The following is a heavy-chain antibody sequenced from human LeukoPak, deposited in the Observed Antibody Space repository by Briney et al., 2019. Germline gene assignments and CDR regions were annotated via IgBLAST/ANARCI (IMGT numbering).Heavy chain of an antibody. CDR1: GFIFSNYA. Sequence: GGSLRLSCAASGFIFSNYAMHGVRQAPGKGLEWVTVISYDGSNKYYADSVKGRFTISRDNSKNTLYLQMNSLRAEDTAVYYCARAELYTAMVPNFDYWGQGTLVTVSS. V-gene: IGHV3-30*04. CDR2: ISYDGSNK. D-gene: IGHD5-18*01. J-gene: IGHJ4*02. CDR3: ARAELYTAMVPNFDY.